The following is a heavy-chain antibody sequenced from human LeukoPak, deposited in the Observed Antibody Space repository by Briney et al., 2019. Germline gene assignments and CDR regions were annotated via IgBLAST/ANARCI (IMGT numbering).Heavy chain of an antibody. V-gene: IGHV3-33*08. CDR2: IWYDGSNK. Sequence: PGGSLRLSCAASGFTFDDYAMHWVRQAPGKGLEWVAVIWYDGSNKYYADSVKGRFTISRDNYKNSLSLQLNSLRAEDTAVYFCARELTVTGGMDVWGQGTTVTVSS. D-gene: IGHD4-17*01. J-gene: IGHJ6*02. CDR1: GFTFDDYA. CDR3: ARELTVTGGMDV.